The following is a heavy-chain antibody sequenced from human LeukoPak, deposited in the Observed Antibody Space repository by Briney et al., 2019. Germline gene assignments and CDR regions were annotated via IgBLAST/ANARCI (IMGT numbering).Heavy chain of an antibody. V-gene: IGHV3-49*04. CDR3: TGNRGGQLPFDY. Sequence: GGSLRLSCTASGFTFGDYAMSWVRQAPGKGLEWVGFIRSKAYGGTTEYAASVKGRFTTSRDDSKGVLYLQMNSLKTDDTAVYFCTGNRGGQLPFDYWGRGTQVTVSS. J-gene: IGHJ4*02. CDR2: IRSKAYGGTT. CDR1: GFTFGDYA. D-gene: IGHD1-1*01.